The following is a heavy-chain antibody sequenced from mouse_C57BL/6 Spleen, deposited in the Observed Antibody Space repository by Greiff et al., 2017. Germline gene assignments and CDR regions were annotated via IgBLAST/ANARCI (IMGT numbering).Heavy chain of an antibody. D-gene: IGHD3-3*01. CDR1: GYTFTDYE. J-gene: IGHJ2*01. V-gene: IGHV1-15*01. CDR2: IDPETGGT. CDR3: TREGLAYYFDY. Sequence: QVQLQQSGAELVRPGASVTLSCKASGYTFTDYEMHWVKQTPVHGLEWIGAIDPETGGTAYTQKFKGKAILTADKSSSTAYMELRSLTSEDSAVYYCTREGLAYYFDYWGQGTTLTVSS.